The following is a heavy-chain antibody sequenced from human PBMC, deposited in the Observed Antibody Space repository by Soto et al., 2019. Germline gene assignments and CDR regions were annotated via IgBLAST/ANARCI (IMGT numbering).Heavy chain of an antibody. D-gene: IGHD4-17*01. V-gene: IGHV4-39*01. CDR1: GGSISSPSYN. Sequence: QLQESGPGLLKPSETLSLTCTVSGGSISSPSYNWGWVRQAPGKGPEWLGTLFYAGPAHYNPSLNSRLAISVDTSKSQVSLSLTSVTAADTAGYYCTTVASTQFDSWGQGAQVTVSS. J-gene: IGHJ4*02. CDR2: LFYAGPA. CDR3: TTVASTQFDS.